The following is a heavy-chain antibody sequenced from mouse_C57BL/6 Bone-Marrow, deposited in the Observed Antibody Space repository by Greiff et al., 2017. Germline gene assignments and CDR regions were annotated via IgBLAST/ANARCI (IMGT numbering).Heavy chain of an antibody. CDR2: IFPGSGST. Sequence: QVHVKQSGPELVKPGASVKISCKASGYTFTDYYINWVKQRPGQGLEWIGWIFPGSGSTYYNEKFKGKATLTVDKSSSTAYMLLSSLTSEDSAVYFCAREMGAQRFAYWGQGTLVTVSA. CDR3: AREMGAQRFAY. V-gene: IGHV1-75*01. J-gene: IGHJ3*01. CDR1: GYTFTDYY. D-gene: IGHD1-3*01.